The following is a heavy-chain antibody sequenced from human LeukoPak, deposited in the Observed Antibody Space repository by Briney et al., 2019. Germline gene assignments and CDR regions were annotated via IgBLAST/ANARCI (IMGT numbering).Heavy chain of an antibody. CDR3: VRDYYSGY. J-gene: IGHJ4*02. CDR1: GFTFSSYA. CDR2: ISFDGSTK. V-gene: IGHV3-30*04. D-gene: IGHD3-10*01. Sequence: PGRSLRLSCAASGFTFSSYALHWVRQAPGKGLEWVAIISFDGSTKYYADSVKGRFTISRDNSKNTLYLEMNSLRAEDTAVYYCVRDYYSGYWGQGTLVTVSS.